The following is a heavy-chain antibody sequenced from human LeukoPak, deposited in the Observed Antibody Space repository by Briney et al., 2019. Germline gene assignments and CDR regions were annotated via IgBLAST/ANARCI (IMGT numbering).Heavy chain of an antibody. CDR3: AREGSAVAGTFDY. CDR1: GYTFTGYY. V-gene: IGHV1-2*04. D-gene: IGHD6-19*01. Sequence: GASVKVSCKASGYTFTGYYMHWVRQAPGQGLEWMGWINPNSGGTNYAQKFQGWVTMTRDTSISTAYMELSRLRSDDTAVYYCAREGSAVAGTFDYWGQGTLVTVSS. J-gene: IGHJ4*02. CDR2: INPNSGGT.